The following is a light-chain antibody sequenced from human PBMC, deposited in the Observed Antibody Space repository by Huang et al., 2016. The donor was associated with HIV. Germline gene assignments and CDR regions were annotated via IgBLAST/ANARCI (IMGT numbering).Light chain of an antibody. CDR3: QHYNVYSLPFT. J-gene: IGKJ2*01. CDR2: EAS. CDR1: QSISRW. Sequence: EIKMTQSPSTLSPSVGDRVTITCRASQSISRWLAWYQQKPGKAPKLLIYEASTLETGVPSRFSGSGSGTEFTLTISSLQPDDFATYYCQHYNVYSLPFTFGQGTKLEIK. V-gene: IGKV1-5*03.